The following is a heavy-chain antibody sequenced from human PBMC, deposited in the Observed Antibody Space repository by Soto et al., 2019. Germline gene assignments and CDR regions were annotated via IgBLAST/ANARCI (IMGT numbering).Heavy chain of an antibody. D-gene: IGHD1-7*01. CDR1: GFTFISYA. V-gene: IGHV3-23*01. J-gene: IGHJ4*02. CDR3: AKDRNYPRDYFHY. CDR2: ISANGQGI. Sequence: WGSLRLSCAASGFTFISYALSFVRHSPGKGLEWVSAISANGQGIYYADSVRGRFTISRDNSKNTIFLHMDSLRAEDTAVYYCAKDRNYPRDYFHYWGQGTLVTVSS.